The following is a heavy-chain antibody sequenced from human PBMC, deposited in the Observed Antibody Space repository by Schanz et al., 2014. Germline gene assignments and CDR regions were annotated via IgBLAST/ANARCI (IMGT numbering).Heavy chain of an antibody. Sequence: EVQLLESGGGLVQPGGSLRLSCAVSGFTFSSYAMSWVRQAPGKGLERVSAISGDGGTTYYADSVKGRFTISRDNSKNTLYLQMNSLRGDDTAIYYCVKGGTNTLDSWGQGTLVTVSS. J-gene: IGHJ4*02. CDR1: GFTFSSYA. V-gene: IGHV3-23*01. CDR2: ISGDGGTT. CDR3: VKGGTNTLDS.